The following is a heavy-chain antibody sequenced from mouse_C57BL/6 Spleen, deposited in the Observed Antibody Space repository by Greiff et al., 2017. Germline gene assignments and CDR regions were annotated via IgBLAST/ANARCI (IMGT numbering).Heavy chain of an antibody. CDR2: IRSKSNNYAT. V-gene: IGHV10-1*01. J-gene: IGHJ3*01. CDR1: GFSFNTYA. D-gene: IGHD4-1*01. CDR3: GTTGEAY. Sequence: EVMLVESGGGLVQPKGSLKLSCAASGFSFNTYAMDWVRQAPGKGLEWVARIRSKSNNYATYYADSVKDRFTISRDDSESMLYLQMNNLKTEDTAMYYGGTTGEAYWGQGTLVTVSA.